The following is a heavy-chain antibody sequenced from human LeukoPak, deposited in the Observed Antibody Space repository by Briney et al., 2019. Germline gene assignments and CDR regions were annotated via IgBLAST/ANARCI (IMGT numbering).Heavy chain of an antibody. J-gene: IGHJ4*02. CDR2: IFPSGGEI. V-gene: IGHV3-66*02. CDR3: AGSIVGFIPFDY. CDR1: GFTFSDYY. D-gene: IGHD1-26*01. Sequence: PGGSLRLSCAASGFTFSDYYMSWIRQAPGKGLEWVSSIFPSGGEIHYADSVRGRFTISRDNSKNTLYLQMNSLRAEDTAVYYCAGSIVGFIPFDYWGQGTLVTVSS.